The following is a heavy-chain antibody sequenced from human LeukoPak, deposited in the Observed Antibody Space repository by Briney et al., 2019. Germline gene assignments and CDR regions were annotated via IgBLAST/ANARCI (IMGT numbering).Heavy chain of an antibody. Sequence: ASVKVSCKASGYTFTSYGISWVRQAPGQGLEWMGWISAYNGNTNYAQKLQGRVTMTTDTSTSTAYMELRSLRSDDTAVYYCARRANYYDSSGYQYYFDYWGQGTLVTVSS. CDR3: ARRANYYDSSGYQYYFDY. CDR1: GYTFTSYG. J-gene: IGHJ4*02. CDR2: ISAYNGNT. V-gene: IGHV1-18*01. D-gene: IGHD3-22*01.